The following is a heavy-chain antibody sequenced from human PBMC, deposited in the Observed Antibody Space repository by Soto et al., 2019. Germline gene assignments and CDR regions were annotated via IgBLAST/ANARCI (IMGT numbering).Heavy chain of an antibody. Sequence: GGSLRLSCASSGFTFSSYAMSWVRQAPGKGLEWVSVISGSVGTTYYADSVKGRFTISRDNSKNTLYLQMNSLRAEDTAVYYCAIGTGYSSGCFDYWGQGTLVTVSS. V-gene: IGHV3-23*01. CDR2: ISGSVGTT. CDR1: GFTFSSYA. CDR3: AIGTGYSSGCFDY. J-gene: IGHJ4*02. D-gene: IGHD6-19*01.